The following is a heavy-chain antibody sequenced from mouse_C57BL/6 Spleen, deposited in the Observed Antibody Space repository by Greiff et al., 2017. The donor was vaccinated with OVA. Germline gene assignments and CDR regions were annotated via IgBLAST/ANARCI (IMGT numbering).Heavy chain of an antibody. V-gene: IGHV1-62-2*01. D-gene: IGHD1-1*01. CDR1: GYTFTEYT. J-gene: IGHJ4*01. CDR2: FYPGSGSI. Sequence: VKLQQSGAELVKPGASVKLSCKASGYTFTEYTIHWVKQRSGQGLEWIGWFYPGSGSIKYNEKFKDKATLTADKSSNTVYMELSRMTSEDSAVYFCARHEDCYYGENYAIDYWGQGTSVTVSA. CDR3: ARHEDCYYGENYAIDY.